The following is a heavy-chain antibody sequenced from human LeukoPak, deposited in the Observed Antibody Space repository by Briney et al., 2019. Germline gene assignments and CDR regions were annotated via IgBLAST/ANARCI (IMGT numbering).Heavy chain of an antibody. J-gene: IGHJ3*02. Sequence: ASVKVSCKASGYTFTSYGISWVRQAPGQGLEWMGWISAYNGNTNYAQKLQGRVTMTTDTSTSTAYMELRSLRSDDTAVYYCARDRSSMRQPMLRAFDIWGQGTMVTVSS. CDR1: GYTFTSYG. V-gene: IGHV1-18*01. D-gene: IGHD6-13*01. CDR3: ARDRSSMRQPMLRAFDI. CDR2: ISAYNGNT.